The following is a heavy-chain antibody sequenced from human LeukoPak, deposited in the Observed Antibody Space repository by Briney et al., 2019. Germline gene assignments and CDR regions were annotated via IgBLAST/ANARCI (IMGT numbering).Heavy chain of an antibody. V-gene: IGHV4-34*01. J-gene: IGHJ4*02. D-gene: IGHD3-22*01. CDR2: INHSGST. Sequence: SETLSLTCAVYGGSFSGYYWSWIRQPPGKGLEWNGEINHSGSTNYNPSLKSRVTISVDTSKNQFSLKLSSVTAADTAVYYCARGSTPLGYYDSSGKTYYFDYWGQGTLVTVSS. CDR1: GGSFSGYY. CDR3: ARGSTPLGYYDSSGKTYYFDY.